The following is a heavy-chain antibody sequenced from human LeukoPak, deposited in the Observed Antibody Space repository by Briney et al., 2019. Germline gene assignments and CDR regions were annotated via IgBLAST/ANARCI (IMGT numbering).Heavy chain of an antibody. V-gene: IGHV3-23*01. Sequence: GVSLRLSCAASGFTFYIYSMMGLPQAPGKALEWVSGISGGGGRTYYADSVKGRFTISRDNSNHMLYLQMNSLIAEDTAIYYCAKDDDWLRFEHWGRGTPVSVSS. J-gene: IGHJ4*02. CDR1: GFTFYIYS. D-gene: IGHD5-12*01. CDR3: AKDDDWLRFEH. CDR2: ISGGGGRT.